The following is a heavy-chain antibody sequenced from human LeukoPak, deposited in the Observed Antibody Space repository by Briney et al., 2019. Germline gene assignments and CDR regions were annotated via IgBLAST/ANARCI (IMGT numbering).Heavy chain of an antibody. Sequence: GESLRISCKASGYSFTSNWINWVRQMPGKGLEWMGRIDPSDSYTNYSPSFQGHVTISVDKSISSAFLQWSSLEASDTAIYYCARQRGANWFDPWGQGTLVTVSS. CDR1: GYSFTSNW. CDR2: IDPSDSYT. V-gene: IGHV5-10-1*01. CDR3: ARQRGANWFDP. J-gene: IGHJ5*02. D-gene: IGHD5-24*01.